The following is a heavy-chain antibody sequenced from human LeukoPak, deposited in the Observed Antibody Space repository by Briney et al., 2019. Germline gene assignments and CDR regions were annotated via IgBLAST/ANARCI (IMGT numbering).Heavy chain of an antibody. J-gene: IGHJ4*02. Sequence: GSLRLSCAASGFTLSSYEMNWVRQAPGKGLEWVSYISSSGNTIYYADSVKGRFTISRDNAKNSLYLQVNSLRAEDTAVYYCARGVGYWGQGTLVTVSS. CDR3: ARGVGY. CDR2: ISSSGNTI. CDR1: GFTLSSYE. D-gene: IGHD2-15*01. V-gene: IGHV3-48*03.